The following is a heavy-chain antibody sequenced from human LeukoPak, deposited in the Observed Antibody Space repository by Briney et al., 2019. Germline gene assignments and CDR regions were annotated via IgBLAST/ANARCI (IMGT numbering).Heavy chain of an antibody. CDR3: AKVDTAMQSGPYYFDY. CDR2: TSRSGEIT. J-gene: IGHJ4*02. CDR1: GFTFSGYA. V-gene: IGHV3-23*01. D-gene: IGHD5-18*01. Sequence: GGSLRLSCAASGFTFSGYAMSWVRQATGKGLEWVSSTSRSGEITFYADSVKGRFTISRDNSKNTLYLQMNSLRAEDTAVYYCAKVDTAMQSGPYYFDYWGQGTLVTVSS.